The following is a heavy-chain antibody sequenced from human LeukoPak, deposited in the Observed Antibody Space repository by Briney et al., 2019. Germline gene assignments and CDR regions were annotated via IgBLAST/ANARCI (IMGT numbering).Heavy chain of an antibody. V-gene: IGHV4-59*08. Sequence: SETLSLTCTVSGGSISSYYWSWIRQPPGKGLEWIGYIYYSGSTNYNPSLKSRVTISVDTSKNQFSLKLSSVTAADTAVYYCARQRGSSSWYFDYWGQGTLVTVSS. CDR2: IYYSGST. J-gene: IGHJ4*02. CDR3: ARQRGSSSWYFDY. CDR1: GGSISSYY. D-gene: IGHD6-13*01.